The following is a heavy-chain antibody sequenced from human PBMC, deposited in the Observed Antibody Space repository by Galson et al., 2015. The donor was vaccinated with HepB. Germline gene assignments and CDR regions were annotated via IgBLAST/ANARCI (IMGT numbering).Heavy chain of an antibody. CDR2: IGSGDHK. CDR1: GFTFSPYG. D-gene: IGHD6-19*01. CDR3: ATELRHNRGWFALDS. J-gene: IGHJ4*02. Sequence: SLRLSCAASGFTFSPYGMTWVRQAPGKGLEWVSTIGSGDHKFYPDSLKGRFTISGDNDKNSVYLQMTGLSAEDTAVYYCATELRHNRGWFALDSWGQGTLVTVSS. V-gene: IGHV3-69-1*01.